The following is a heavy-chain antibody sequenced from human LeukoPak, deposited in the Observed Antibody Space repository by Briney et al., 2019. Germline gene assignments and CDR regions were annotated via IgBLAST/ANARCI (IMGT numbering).Heavy chain of an antibody. CDR2: ISGSGGST. D-gene: IGHD5-24*01. V-gene: IGHV3-23*01. Sequence: GGSLRLSCAASGFTFSSYAMSWVRQAPGKGLEWVSAISGSGGSTYYADSVKGRFTISRDSSKNTLYLQMNSLRAEDTAVYYCAKLWWLQLRYYFDYWGQGTLVTVSS. J-gene: IGHJ4*02. CDR3: AKLWWLQLRYYFDY. CDR1: GFTFSSYA.